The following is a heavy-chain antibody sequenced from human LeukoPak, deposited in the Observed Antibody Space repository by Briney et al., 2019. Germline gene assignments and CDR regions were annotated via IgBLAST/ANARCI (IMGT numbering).Heavy chain of an antibody. V-gene: IGHV3-7*01. CDR1: GGSISSSYYY. CDR2: IKEDGSEK. D-gene: IGHD5-12*01. Sequence: PSETLSLTCTVSGGSISSSYYYWGWIRQAPGKGLEWVANIKEDGSEKDYVDSVKGRFTISRDNAKNTLDLQMNSLRAEDTAVCYCARGGYSGYERFDYWGQGTLVTVSS. CDR3: ARGGYSGYERFDY. J-gene: IGHJ4*02.